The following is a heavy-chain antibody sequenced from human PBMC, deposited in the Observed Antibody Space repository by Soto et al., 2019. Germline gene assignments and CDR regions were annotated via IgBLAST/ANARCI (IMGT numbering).Heavy chain of an antibody. V-gene: IGHV1-46*01. Sequence: ASVKVSCKASGYTFTSYYMHWVRQAPGQGLDWMGIINPSGGSTSYAQKFQGRVTMTRDTSTSTVYMELSSLRSEDTAVYYCARDPLIVGATRYYYYGMDVWGQGTT. D-gene: IGHD1-26*01. CDR2: INPSGGST. CDR3: ARDPLIVGATRYYYYGMDV. J-gene: IGHJ6*02. CDR1: GYTFTSYY.